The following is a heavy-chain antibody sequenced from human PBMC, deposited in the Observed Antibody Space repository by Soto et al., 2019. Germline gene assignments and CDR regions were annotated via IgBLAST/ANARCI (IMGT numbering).Heavy chain of an antibody. J-gene: IGHJ6*02. CDR2: ISYDGSNK. D-gene: IGHD1-26*01. V-gene: IGHV3-30-3*01. CDR3: ARDWEVETSYGMDV. Sequence: GGSLRLSCAASGFTFSRYWMSWVRQAPGKGLEWVAVISYDGSNKYYADSVKGRFTISRDNSKNTLYLQMNSLRAEDTAVYYCARDWEVETSYGMDVWGQGTTVTVSS. CDR1: GFTFSRYW.